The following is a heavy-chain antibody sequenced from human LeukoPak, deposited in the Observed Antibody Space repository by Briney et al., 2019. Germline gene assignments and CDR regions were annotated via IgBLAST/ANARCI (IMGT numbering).Heavy chain of an antibody. D-gene: IGHD3-3*01. Sequence: PGGSLRLSCAASGFTFSSCSMNWVRQAPGKGLEWVSYIHYSSSNIYYADSVNGRFTSSRDNAKDSLYLQMNSLRAEDTAVYYCVRDFWVFGPGLTEDYWGQGTLVTVSS. CDR1: GFTFSSCS. CDR3: VRDFWVFGPGLTEDY. CDR2: IHYSSSNI. J-gene: IGHJ4*02. V-gene: IGHV3-48*01.